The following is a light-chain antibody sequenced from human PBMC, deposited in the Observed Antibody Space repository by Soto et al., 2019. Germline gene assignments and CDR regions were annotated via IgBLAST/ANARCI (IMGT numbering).Light chain of an antibody. J-gene: IGKJ2*01. V-gene: IGKV3D-20*01. CDR1: QSVSSNY. Sequence: EIVLTQSPATLSLSPGERAALSCGASQSVSSNYLAWYQQKPGLAPRLLIYDASRRATGIPDRFSGGQSGTDFTLTVSRLEPEDFAVYFCQHYGSSPYTFGQGTKLEIK. CDR2: DAS. CDR3: QHYGSSPYT.